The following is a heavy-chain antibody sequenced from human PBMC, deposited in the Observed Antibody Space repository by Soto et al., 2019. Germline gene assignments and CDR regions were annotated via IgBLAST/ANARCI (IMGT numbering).Heavy chain of an antibody. CDR1: GFTFSSYS. CDR2: ISSSSSYI. J-gene: IGHJ6*02. D-gene: IGHD2-2*01. CDR3: ARDKIVVVPAAMPLSYYYGMDV. V-gene: IGHV3-21*01. Sequence: GGSLRLSCAASGFTFSSYSMNWVRQAPGKGLEWVSSISSSSSYIYYADSVKGRFTISRDNAKNSLYLQMNSLRAEDTAVYYCARDKIVVVPAAMPLSYYYGMDVWGQGTTVTVSS.